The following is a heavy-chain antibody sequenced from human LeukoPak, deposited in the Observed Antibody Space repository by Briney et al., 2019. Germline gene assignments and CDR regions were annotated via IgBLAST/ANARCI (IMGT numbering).Heavy chain of an antibody. D-gene: IGHD6-6*01. V-gene: IGHV4-59*01. J-gene: IGHJ6*02. CDR1: GGSISSYL. Sequence: SETLSLTCTVSGGSISSYLWSWIRQPPGKGLEWIGYIYYSGSTNYNPSLRSRVTISLDTSKNQFSLKLRSVTAADTAVCYCAAIAAPYGMDVWGQGTTVTVSS. CDR3: AAIAAPYGMDV. CDR2: IYYSGST.